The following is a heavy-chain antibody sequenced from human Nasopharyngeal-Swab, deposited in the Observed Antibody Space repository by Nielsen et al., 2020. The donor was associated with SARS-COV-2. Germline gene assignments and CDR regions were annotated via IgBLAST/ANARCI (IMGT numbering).Heavy chain of an antibody. CDR1: GFTFNNYN. J-gene: IGHJ6*02. V-gene: IGHV3-21*01. D-gene: IGHD3-3*01. CDR2: ISSTSYYK. CDR3: ARDGLDYDFWSAYFMDV. Sequence: GGSLRLSCAASGFTFNNYNFNWVRQAPGRGLEWVSSISSTSYYKYYTDSVKGRFTISRDNAKNSLYLQMNSLRAEDTAVYYCARDGLDYDFWSAYFMDVWGQGTTVTVSS.